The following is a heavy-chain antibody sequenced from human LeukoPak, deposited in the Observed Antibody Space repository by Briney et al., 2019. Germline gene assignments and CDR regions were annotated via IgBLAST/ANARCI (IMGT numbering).Heavy chain of an antibody. CDR1: GGSISSSSYY. CDR3: ARGRITGTAEPVGDAFDI. D-gene: IGHD1-20*01. Sequence: PSETLSLTCTVSGGSISSSSYYWGWIRQPPGKGLEWIGSIYYSGSTYYNPSLKSRVTISVDTSKNQFSLKLSSVTAADTAVYYCARGRITGTAEPVGDAFDIWGQGTMVTVSS. J-gene: IGHJ3*02. CDR2: IYYSGST. V-gene: IGHV4-39*01.